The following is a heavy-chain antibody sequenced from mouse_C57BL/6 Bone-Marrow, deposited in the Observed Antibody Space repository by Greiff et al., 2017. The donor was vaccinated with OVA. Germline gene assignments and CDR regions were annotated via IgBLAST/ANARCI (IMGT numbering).Heavy chain of an antibody. CDR1: GYTFTSYW. CDR3: AARWLPYYFDY. CDR2: IDPSDSYT. V-gene: IGHV1-50*01. J-gene: IGHJ2*01. Sequence: QVQLQQPGAELVKPGASVKLSCKASGYTFTSYWMQWVKQRPGQGLEWIGEIDPSDSYTNYNQKFKGKATLTVDTSSSTAYMQLSSLTSEDSAVYYCAARWLPYYFDYWGQGTTLTVSS. D-gene: IGHD2-3*01.